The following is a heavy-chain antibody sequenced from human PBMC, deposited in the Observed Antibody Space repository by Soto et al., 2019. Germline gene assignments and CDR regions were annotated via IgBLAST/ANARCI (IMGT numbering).Heavy chain of an antibody. J-gene: IGHJ4*02. CDR2: ISGSGGST. CDR1: GFTFSSYA. Sequence: GGSLRLSCAASGFTFSSYAMSWVRQAPGKGLEWVSAISGSGGSTYYADSVKGRFTISRDNSKNTLYLQMNSLRAEDTAVYYCAKERAVAGTHWGYYFDYWGQGTLVTVSS. CDR3: AKERAVAGTHWGYYFDY. D-gene: IGHD6-19*01. V-gene: IGHV3-23*01.